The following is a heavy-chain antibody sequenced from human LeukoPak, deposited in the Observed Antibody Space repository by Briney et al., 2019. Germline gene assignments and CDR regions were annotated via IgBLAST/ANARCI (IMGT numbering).Heavy chain of an antibody. Sequence: PSETLSLTCAVYGGSLGGYYWSWIRQPPGKGLEWIGEINHSGSTNYNPSLKSRVTISVDTSKNQFSLKLSSVTAADTAVYYCASGASGGVVAAFDYWGQGTLVTVSS. CDR2: INHSGST. D-gene: IGHD2-15*01. V-gene: IGHV4-34*01. CDR3: ASGASGGVVAAFDY. CDR1: GGSLGGYY. J-gene: IGHJ4*02.